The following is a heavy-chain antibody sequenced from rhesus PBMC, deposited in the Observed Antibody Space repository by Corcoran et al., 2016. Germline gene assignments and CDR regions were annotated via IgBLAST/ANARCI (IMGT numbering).Heavy chain of an antibody. CDR1: GFTLNNYW. CDR3: ASNWDGVVY. V-gene: IGHV3S25*01. D-gene: IGHD7-45*01. CDR2: INGGAQST. Sequence: EVQLVESGGGLAKPGGSLRLSCVTSGFTLNNYWMHWVRQAPGKGLEWVAAINGGAQSTYYTYSVKGRFTISRDNSKNTFSLQMNSLRAEDTAVYYCASNWDGVVYWGQGVLVTVSS. J-gene: IGHJ4*01.